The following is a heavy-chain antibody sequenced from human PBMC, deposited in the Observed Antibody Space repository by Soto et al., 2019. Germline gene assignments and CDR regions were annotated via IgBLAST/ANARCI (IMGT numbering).Heavy chain of an antibody. Sequence: EVQLLDSGGGLVQPGGSLRLSCAASGFTFSSYAMSWVRQAPGKGLEWVSSISGSGGGTYYADSVKGRFTISRDNSKNTLSLQMNNLRAEDTAVYYCAKSRGSGSYFNPSDAFDFWGQGTMVTVSS. CDR3: AKSRGSGSYFNPSDAFDF. J-gene: IGHJ3*01. D-gene: IGHD3-10*01. V-gene: IGHV3-23*01. CDR2: ISGSGGGT. CDR1: GFTFSSYA.